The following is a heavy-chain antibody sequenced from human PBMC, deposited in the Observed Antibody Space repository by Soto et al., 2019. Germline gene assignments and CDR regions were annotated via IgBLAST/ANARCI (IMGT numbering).Heavy chain of an antibody. V-gene: IGHV4-34*01. CDR1: GGSFSGYY. CDR2: INHSGST. D-gene: IGHD3-9*01. Sequence: SETLSLTCAVYGGSFSGYYWSWIRQPPGKGLEWIGEINHSGSTNYNPSLKSRVTISVDTSKNQFSLKLSSVTAADTAVYYCARVGGRTGYYPFRPSYYYYYGMDVWGQGTTVTVSS. J-gene: IGHJ6*02. CDR3: ARVGGRTGYYPFRPSYYYYYGMDV.